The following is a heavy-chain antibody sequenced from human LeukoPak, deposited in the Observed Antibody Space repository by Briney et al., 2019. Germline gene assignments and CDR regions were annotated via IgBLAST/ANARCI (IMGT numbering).Heavy chain of an antibody. CDR2: INHSGST. J-gene: IGHJ2*01. Sequence: SETLSLTCTVSGGSISSYYWSWIRQPPGKGLEWIGEINHSGSTNYNPSLKSRVTISVDTSKNQFSLKLSSVTAADTAVYYCARVRYYDSSGYYYPTRGWYFDLWGRGTLVTVSS. CDR3: ARVRYYDSSGYYYPTRGWYFDL. CDR1: GGSISSYY. D-gene: IGHD3-22*01. V-gene: IGHV4-34*01.